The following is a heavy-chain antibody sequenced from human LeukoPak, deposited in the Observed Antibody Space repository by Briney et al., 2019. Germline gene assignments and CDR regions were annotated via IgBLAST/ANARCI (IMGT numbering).Heavy chain of an antibody. CDR3: ARLPTTISAYLFDF. CDR1: GGSISSGSYY. J-gene: IGHJ4*02. Sequence: PSETLSLTCTVSGGSISSGSYYWGWIRQPPGKGLEWIGSIHYRGSTYYNPYLKSRLTISLDTSKNQFTLNLNSVTAADTAVYYFARLPTTISAYLFDFWLQGSLVSVSS. CDR2: IHYRGST. D-gene: IGHD3-9*01. V-gene: IGHV4-39*01.